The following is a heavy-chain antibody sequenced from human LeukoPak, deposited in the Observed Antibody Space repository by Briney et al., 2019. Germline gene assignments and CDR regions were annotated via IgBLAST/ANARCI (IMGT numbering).Heavy chain of an antibody. D-gene: IGHD2/OR15-2a*01. CDR2: ISYDGSNK. CDR3: ARPNGGRLSFDS. V-gene: IGHV3-30*04. Sequence: GGSLRLSCAASGFTFSTHAMHWFRQAPGKGLEWVAVISYDGSNKFYADSVKGRFTLSRDDSRNTLDLQMNSLRADDTAVYYCARPNGGRLSFDSWGQGTLVTVSS. J-gene: IGHJ4*02. CDR1: GFTFSTHA.